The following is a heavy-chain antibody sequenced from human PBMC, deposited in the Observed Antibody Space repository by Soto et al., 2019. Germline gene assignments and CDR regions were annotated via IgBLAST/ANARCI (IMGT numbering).Heavy chain of an antibody. CDR2: IGTAGDT. Sequence: EVQLVESGGGLVQPGGSLRLSCAASGFTFSSYDMHWVRQATGKGLEWVSAIGTAGDTYYPGSVKGRFTISRENAKNSLYLQRNSLRAGDTAVYYCARGYFPGAFDIWGQGTIVTVSS. CDR1: GFTFSSYD. J-gene: IGHJ3*02. V-gene: IGHV3-13*01. CDR3: ARGYFPGAFDI. D-gene: IGHD3-9*01.